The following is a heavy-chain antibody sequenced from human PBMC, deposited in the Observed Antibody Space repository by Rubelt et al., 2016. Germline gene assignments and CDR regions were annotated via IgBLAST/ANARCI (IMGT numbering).Heavy chain of an antibody. CDR1: GYTLTELS. CDR3: ATRSLWFGEIDRYFDY. CDR2: FDPEDGET. V-gene: IGHV1-24*01. J-gene: IGHJ4*02. D-gene: IGHD3-10*01. Sequence: QVQLVQSGAEVKKPGASVKVSCQVSGYTLTELSMHWVRQAPGKGLEWMGGFDPEDGETIYAQKFQGRVTMTEDTSTDTAYMELSSLRSEDTAVYYCATRSLWFGEIDRYFDYWGQGTLVTVSS.